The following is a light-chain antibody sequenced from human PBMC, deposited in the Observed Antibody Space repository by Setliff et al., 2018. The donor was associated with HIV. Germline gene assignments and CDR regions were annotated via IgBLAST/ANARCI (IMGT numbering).Light chain of an antibody. CDR3: AAWDDSLNGYV. Sequence: QSVLTQPPSASGTPGQRITISCSGSSSNIGINSVNWYQQVPGTAPKLLIYSNDQWPSGVPDRFSGSKSGTSASLAISGLQSEDGADYYCAAWDDSLNGYVFGSGTKGTVL. V-gene: IGLV1-44*01. J-gene: IGLJ1*01. CDR1: SSNIGINS. CDR2: SND.